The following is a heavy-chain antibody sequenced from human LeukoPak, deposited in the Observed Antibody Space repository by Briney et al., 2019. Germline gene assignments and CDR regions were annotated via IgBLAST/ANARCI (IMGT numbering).Heavy chain of an antibody. CDR2: MSSGGSTR. Sequence: GGSLRLSCAASGFILSGYEMNWVRQAPGTGLEWISYMSSGGSTRYYADSVKGRFTISRDNAKNSLYLQMDSLRVEDTAVYYCARETYNFDSRLYSHYYGMDVWGQGTTVTVSS. CDR3: ARETYNFDSRLYSHYYGMDV. D-gene: IGHD3-22*01. J-gene: IGHJ6*02. CDR1: GFILSGYE. V-gene: IGHV3-48*03.